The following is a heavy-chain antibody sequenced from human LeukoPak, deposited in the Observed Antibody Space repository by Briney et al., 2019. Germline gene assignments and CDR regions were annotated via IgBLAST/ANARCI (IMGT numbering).Heavy chain of an antibody. CDR1: GGTFTSYA. CDR3: ARDPQGGGDCSQYRWCWFDP. CDR2: IIPIFGTA. Sequence: ASVKVSCKASGGTFTSYAISWVRQAPGQGLEWMGGIIPIFGTANYAQKFQGRVTITADESTSTAYTELSSLRSEDTAVYYCARDPQGGGDCSQYRWCWFDPWGQGTLVTVSS. J-gene: IGHJ5*02. D-gene: IGHD2-21*02. V-gene: IGHV1-69*13.